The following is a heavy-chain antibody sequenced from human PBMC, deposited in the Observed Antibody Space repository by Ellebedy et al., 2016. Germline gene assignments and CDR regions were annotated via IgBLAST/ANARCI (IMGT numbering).Heavy chain of an antibody. V-gene: IGHV3-30*03. CDR2: ISYDGSNK. J-gene: IGHJ2*01. D-gene: IGHD4-17*01. Sequence: GGSLRLSXAASGFTFDSYGIHWVRQAPGKGLEWVAVISYDGSNKYYVDSVKGRFTISRDNSQNTLYLQMNSLRAEDTAVYYCARDPYDYGDYHYNYFDLWGRGTLVTVSS. CDR1: GFTFDSYG. CDR3: ARDPYDYGDYHYNYFDL.